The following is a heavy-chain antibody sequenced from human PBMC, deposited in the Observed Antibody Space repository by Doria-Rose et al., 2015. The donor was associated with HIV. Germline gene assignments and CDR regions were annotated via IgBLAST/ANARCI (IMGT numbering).Heavy chain of an antibody. CDR1: DYY. CDR3: ARSDFHHAFDI. Sequence: DYYIQWVRQAPGQGLEWMGWINPNSGGTNYARKFQGRVTMTRDTSISTAYMELSSLRSDDTAVYHCARSDFHHAFDIWGQGTVATVSS. J-gene: IGHJ3*02. V-gene: IGHV1-2*02. CDR2: INPNSGGT.